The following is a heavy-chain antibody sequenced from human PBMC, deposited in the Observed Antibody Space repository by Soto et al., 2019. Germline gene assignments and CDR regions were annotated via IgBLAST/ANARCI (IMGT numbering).Heavy chain of an antibody. D-gene: IGHD4-17*01. Sequence: QVQMEESGPGLVKPSQTLSLTCAVSGGSLDSDDHYWNWIRQSPGRGLEWIGYVYNRGSTYYNPALKSRLTMSIDTAKNQLSLRLAAVTAADTAVYFCARGMSTLRASTPFDGWGQG. J-gene: IGHJ3*01. CDR1: GGSLDSDDHY. CDR3: ARGMSTLRASTPFDG. CDR2: VYNRGST. V-gene: IGHV4-30-4*01.